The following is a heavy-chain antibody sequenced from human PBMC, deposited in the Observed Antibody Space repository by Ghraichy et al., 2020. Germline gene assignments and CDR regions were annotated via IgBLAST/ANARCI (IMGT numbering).Heavy chain of an antibody. CDR2: IWYDGSNK. D-gene: IGHD6-19*01. CDR1: GFTFSSYG. V-gene: IGHV3-33*01. CDR3: ARDLHPSSGWDAIDD. Sequence: GGSLRLSCTASGFTFSSYGMHWVRQAPGKGLEWVAVIWYDGSNKYYADSVKGRFTISRDNSKNTLYLQMNSLRAEDTAVYYCARDLHPSSGWDAIDDWGQGTRVTVS. J-gene: IGHJ4*02.